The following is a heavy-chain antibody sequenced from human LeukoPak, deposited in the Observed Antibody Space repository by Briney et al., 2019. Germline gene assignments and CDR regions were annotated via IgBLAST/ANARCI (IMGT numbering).Heavy chain of an antibody. CDR3: ARLCYYDSSGYSALDY. J-gene: IGHJ4*02. CDR1: GYSFTSYW. V-gene: IGHV5-51*01. D-gene: IGHD3-22*01. Sequence: GESLKIPCKGSGYSFTSYWIGWVRQMPGKGLEWIGIIYPGDSDTRYSTSFQGQVTITADKSISTAYLQWSSLKASDTAMYYCARLCYYDSSGYSALDYWGQGTLVTVSS. CDR2: IYPGDSDT.